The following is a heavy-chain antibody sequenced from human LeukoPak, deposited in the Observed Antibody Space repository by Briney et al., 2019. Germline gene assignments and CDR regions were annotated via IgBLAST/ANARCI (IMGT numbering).Heavy chain of an antibody. Sequence: TGGSLRLSCAASGFTFSSYAMSWLRQAPGKGLEWVSAISGSGGGTYYADSVKGRFTISRDNSKNTLYLQMKSLRAEDTAVYFCATDVDSSGSKEYFQHWGQGTLVTVSS. V-gene: IGHV3-23*01. CDR1: GFTFSSYA. J-gene: IGHJ1*01. D-gene: IGHD3-22*01. CDR3: ATDVDSSGSKEYFQH. CDR2: ISGSGGGT.